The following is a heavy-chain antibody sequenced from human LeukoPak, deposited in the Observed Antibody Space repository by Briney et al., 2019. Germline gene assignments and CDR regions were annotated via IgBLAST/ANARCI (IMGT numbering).Heavy chain of an antibody. D-gene: IGHD1-26*01. Sequence: GGSLRLSCAASGFTFSSYAMSWVRQAPGKGLEGVSAISGSGGSTYYADSVKGRFTISRDNSKNTLYLQMNSLRAEDTAVYYCAKASGRWEPSPQPYDYWGQGTLVTVSS. J-gene: IGHJ4*02. CDR2: ISGSGGST. CDR1: GFTFSSYA. CDR3: AKASGRWEPSPQPYDY. V-gene: IGHV3-23*01.